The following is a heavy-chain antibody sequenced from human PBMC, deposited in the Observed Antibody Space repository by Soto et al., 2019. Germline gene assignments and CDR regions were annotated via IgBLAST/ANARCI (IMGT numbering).Heavy chain of an antibody. V-gene: IGHV1-18*01. J-gene: IGHJ3*02. Sequence: ASVKVSCKASGYTFTSYGISWVRQAPGQGLEWMGWISAYNGNTNYAQKLQGRVTMTTDTSTSTACMELRSLRSDDTAVYYCARVRIAVAGTVVAFDIWGQGTMVTVSS. CDR1: GYTFTSYG. CDR2: ISAYNGNT. D-gene: IGHD6-19*01. CDR3: ARVRIAVAGTVVAFDI.